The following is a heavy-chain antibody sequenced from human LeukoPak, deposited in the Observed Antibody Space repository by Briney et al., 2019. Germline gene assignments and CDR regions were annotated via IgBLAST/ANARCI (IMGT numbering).Heavy chain of an antibody. CDR1: GGSFSGYY. V-gene: IGHV4-34*01. D-gene: IGHD6-13*01. CDR3: ARTGYSSTRRGAFDI. CDR2: INHSGST. Sequence: PSETLSLTCAVYGGSFSGYYWSWIRQPPGKGLEWIGEINHSGSTNYNPSLKSRVTISVDTSKNQFSLKLSSVTAADTAVYYYARTGYSSTRRGAFDIWGQGTMVTVSS. J-gene: IGHJ3*02.